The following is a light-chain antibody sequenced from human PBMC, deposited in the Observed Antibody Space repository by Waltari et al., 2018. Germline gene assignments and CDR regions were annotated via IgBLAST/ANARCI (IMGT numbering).Light chain of an antibody. Sequence: QSVLTQPPSASGTPGHRVTISCSGSSSNTGSNYVYWYQQLPGTAPKLLIYSNNQRPLGVPDRFSGSKSGTSASLAISGLRSEDEADYYCAAWDDSLSGRVFGGGTKLTVL. CDR2: SNN. CDR1: SSNTGSNY. CDR3: AAWDDSLSGRV. V-gene: IGLV1-47*02. J-gene: IGLJ3*02.